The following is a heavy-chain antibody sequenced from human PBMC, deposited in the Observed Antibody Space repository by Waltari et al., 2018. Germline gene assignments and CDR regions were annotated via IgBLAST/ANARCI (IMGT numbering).Heavy chain of an antibody. D-gene: IGHD1-26*01. J-gene: IGHJ4*02. Sequence: EVQLVESGGGLVQPGGSLRLSCAASGFTFSSYWMTRVRQAPGKGLEWVANIKHDGSEKYYVDSVKGRFTISRDNAKNSLFLQMNSLRAEDTAVYYCAREGGNYGYWGQGTLVTVSS. CDR3: AREGGNYGY. CDR1: GFTFSSYW. V-gene: IGHV3-7*04. CDR2: IKHDGSEK.